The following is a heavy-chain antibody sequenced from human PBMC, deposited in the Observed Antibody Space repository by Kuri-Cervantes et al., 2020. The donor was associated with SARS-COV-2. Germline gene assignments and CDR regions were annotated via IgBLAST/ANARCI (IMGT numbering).Heavy chain of an antibody. CDR1: GFTVSSNY. Sequence: GESLKISCAASGFTVSSNYMSWVRQAPGKGLEWVSVIYSGGSTYYADSVKGRFTISRDNSKNTLYLQMNSLRAEDTAVYYCAGGGSNYYGMDVWGQGTTVTVSS. J-gene: IGHJ6*02. D-gene: IGHD4-11*01. CDR2: IYSGGST. V-gene: IGHV3-66*01. CDR3: AGGGSNYYGMDV.